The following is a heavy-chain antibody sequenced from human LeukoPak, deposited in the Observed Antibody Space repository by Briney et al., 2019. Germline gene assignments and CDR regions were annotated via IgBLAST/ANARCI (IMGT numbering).Heavy chain of an antibody. CDR2: ISYDGSNK. Sequence: GSLRLSCAASGFTFSSYAMHWVRQAPGKGLEWVAVISYDGSNKYYADSVKGRFTISRDNSKNTLYLQMNSLRAEDTAVYYCARIVVVPAAPDAFDIWGQGTMVTVSS. J-gene: IGHJ3*02. V-gene: IGHV3-30-3*01. D-gene: IGHD2-2*01. CDR3: ARIVVVPAAPDAFDI. CDR1: GFTFSSYA.